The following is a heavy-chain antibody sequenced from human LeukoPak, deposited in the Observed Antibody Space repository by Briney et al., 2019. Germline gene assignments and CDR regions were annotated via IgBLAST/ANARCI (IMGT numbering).Heavy chain of an antibody. Sequence: GGSLGLSCGASGFTFTTYVMIWVRRAPGKGLEWVSAISGSGDATYYADFVKGRFTISRDNSENTVYLQVNSLRAEDTAVYYCARLSGTSGTTSRVLHYWGQGALVTVSS. CDR3: ARLSGTSGTTSRVLHY. V-gene: IGHV3-23*01. CDR2: ISGSGDAT. D-gene: IGHD1-1*01. CDR1: GFTFTTYV. J-gene: IGHJ4*02.